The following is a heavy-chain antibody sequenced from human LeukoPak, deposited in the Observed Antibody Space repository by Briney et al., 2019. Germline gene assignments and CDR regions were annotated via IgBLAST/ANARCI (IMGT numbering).Heavy chain of an antibody. CDR1: GFTFSSYG. V-gene: IGHV3-33*01. J-gene: IGHJ4*02. CDR2: TWYDGSNK. CDR3: ARGSAAAVAGTGEDFDY. D-gene: IGHD6-19*01. Sequence: GRSLRLSCAASGFTFSSYGMHWVRQAPGKGLEGVAVTWYDGSNKYYADSVKGRFTISRDNSKNTLYLQMNSLRAEDTAVYYCARGSAAAVAGTGEDFDYWGQGTLVTVSS.